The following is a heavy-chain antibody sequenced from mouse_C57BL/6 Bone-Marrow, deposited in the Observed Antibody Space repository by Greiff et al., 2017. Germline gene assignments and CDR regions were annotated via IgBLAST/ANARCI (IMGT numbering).Heavy chain of an antibody. V-gene: IGHV1-81*01. D-gene: IGHD2-5*01. Sequence: QVQLQQSGAELARPGASVKLSCKASGYTFTSYGISWVKQRTGQGLEWIGEIYPRSGNTYYNEKFKGKATLTADKSSSTTYMELRSLTSEDSAVYFCARVSNYVGNYFDYWGQGTTLTVSS. CDR2: IYPRSGNT. J-gene: IGHJ2*01. CDR1: GYTFTSYG. CDR3: ARVSNYVGNYFDY.